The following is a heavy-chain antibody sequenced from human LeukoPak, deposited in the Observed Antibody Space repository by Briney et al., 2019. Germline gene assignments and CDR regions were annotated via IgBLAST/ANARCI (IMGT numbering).Heavy chain of an antibody. V-gene: IGHV3-21*01. Sequence: GGSLRLFCVASGFIFSSYNINWVRQAPGKGLEWVSSISSSSTYIYYADSVKGRFTISRDNAKNSLDLQMDSLRVEDTAVYYCAREGYSAYGLDFWGQGTLVTVSS. CDR2: ISSSSTYI. CDR3: AREGYSAYGLDF. D-gene: IGHD5-12*01. CDR1: GFIFSSYN. J-gene: IGHJ4*02.